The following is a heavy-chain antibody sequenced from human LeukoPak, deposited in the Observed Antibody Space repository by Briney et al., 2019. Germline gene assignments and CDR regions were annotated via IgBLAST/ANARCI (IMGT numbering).Heavy chain of an antibody. CDR3: ARVMGYGDYPLDY. CDR1: GGSISSGSYY. CDR2: IYTSGST. J-gene: IGHJ4*02. D-gene: IGHD4-17*01. V-gene: IGHV4-61*02. Sequence: SETLSLTCTVSGGSISSGSYYWSWIRQPAGKGLEWIGRIYTSGSTNYNPSLKSRVTISVDTSKNQFSLKLSSVTAADTAVYYCARVMGYGDYPLDYWGQGTLVTVSS.